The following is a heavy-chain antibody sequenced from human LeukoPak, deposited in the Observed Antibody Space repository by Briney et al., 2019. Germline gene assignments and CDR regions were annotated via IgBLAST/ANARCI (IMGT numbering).Heavy chain of an antibody. CDR3: ARDNPGSGWTQCFDY. J-gene: IGHJ4*02. CDR1: GFTFSSYN. D-gene: IGHD6-19*01. CDR2: ISRSNNYI. V-gene: IGHV3-21*01. Sequence: GGSLRLSCAASGFTFSSYNMNWVRRAPGKGLEWVSSISRSNNYIYYADSVRGRFTISRDNAKNSLYLQTNSLRAEDTAVYYCARDNPGSGWTQCFDYWGQGTLVTVSS.